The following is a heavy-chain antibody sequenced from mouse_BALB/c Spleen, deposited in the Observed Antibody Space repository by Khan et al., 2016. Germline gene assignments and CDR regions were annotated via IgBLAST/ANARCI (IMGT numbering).Heavy chain of an antibody. V-gene: IGHV14-3*02. CDR1: GFNIKDTY. CDR3: ARSYSDSWFVY. D-gene: IGHD2-4*01. CDR2: IDPANDNT. J-gene: IGHJ3*01. Sequence: VQLQQSGAELVKPGASVKLSCTASGFNIKDTYMHWMIQRPEQGLERIGRIDPANDNTKYDPKFQGKATITADTSSNTAYLQRSNLASEDTAIYYCARSYSDSWFVYWGQGTLVTVSA.